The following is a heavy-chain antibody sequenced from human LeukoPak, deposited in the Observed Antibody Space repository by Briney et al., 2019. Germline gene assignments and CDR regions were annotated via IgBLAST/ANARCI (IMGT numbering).Heavy chain of an antibody. CDR3: ASPPYDFWSGPFDY. V-gene: IGHV1-69*10. J-gene: IGHJ4*02. CDR2: IIPIFGIA. Sequence: SVKVSCKASGGTFSSYAISWVRQAPGQGLEWMGGIIPIFGIANYAQEFQGRVTITADKSTSTAYMELSSLRSEDTAVYYCASPPYDFWSGPFDYWGQGTLVTVSS. CDR1: GGTFSSYA. D-gene: IGHD3-3*01.